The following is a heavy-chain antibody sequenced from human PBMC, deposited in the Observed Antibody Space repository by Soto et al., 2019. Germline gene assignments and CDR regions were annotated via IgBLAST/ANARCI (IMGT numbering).Heavy chain of an antibody. CDR3: ASERRYCRGGSRDSPVDY. Sequence: QVQLVESGGGVVQPGRSLRLSCAAYGFTFSSYGMHWVRQAPGKGLEWVAVISYDGRKKYYADSVKGRCTISRDNSQNTLDRQMKSRRAEDTAVDYWASERRYCRGGSRDSPVDYWGQGTLGTVPS. V-gene: IGHV3-30*03. D-gene: IGHD2-15*01. CDR2: ISYDGRKK. CDR1: GFTFSSYG. J-gene: IGHJ4*02.